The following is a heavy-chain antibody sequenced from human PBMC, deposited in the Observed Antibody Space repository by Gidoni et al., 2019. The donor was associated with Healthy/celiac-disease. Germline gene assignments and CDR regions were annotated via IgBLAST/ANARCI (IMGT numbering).Heavy chain of an antibody. CDR1: GFTVSSNY. CDR3: ARDRDCSSTSCLSRDAFDI. D-gene: IGHD2-2*01. V-gene: IGHV3-66*01. J-gene: IGHJ3*02. Sequence: EVQLVESGGGLVQPGGSLRLSCAASGFTVSSNYMSWVRQAPGKGLEWVSVIYSGGSTYYADSVKGRFTISRDNSKNTLYLQMNSLRAEDTAVYYCARDRDCSSTSCLSRDAFDIWGQGTMVTVSS. CDR2: IYSGGST.